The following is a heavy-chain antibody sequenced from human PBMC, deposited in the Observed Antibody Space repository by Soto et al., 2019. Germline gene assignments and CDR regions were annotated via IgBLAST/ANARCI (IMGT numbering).Heavy chain of an antibody. D-gene: IGHD6-13*01. CDR3: VRSWAY. CDR2: VSPAGTT. V-gene: IGHV3-23*01. CDR1: GFTFSSYG. Sequence: EVQLLESGGGLVQPGGSLRLSCAASGFTFSSYGMNWVRLAPGEGLEWVSTVSPAGTTLYADSVRGRFTISRDNSKSTVDLQMNGLRGDDTDIYYCVRSWAYWGRGTVVTVSS. J-gene: IGHJ4*02.